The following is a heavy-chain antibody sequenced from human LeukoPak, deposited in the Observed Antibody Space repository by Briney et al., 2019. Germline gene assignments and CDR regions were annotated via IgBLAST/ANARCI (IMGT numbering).Heavy chain of an antibody. Sequence: ASVKVSCKASGGTFSSYAISWVRQAPGQGLEWMGGIIPIFGTANYAQKFQGRVTITADKSTSTAYMELSSLRSEDTAVYYCARLQTSSELITMARGSYMDVWGKGTTVTVSS. V-gene: IGHV1-69*06. D-gene: IGHD3-10*01. CDR2: IIPIFGTA. CDR1: GGTFSSYA. CDR3: ARLQTSSELITMARGSYMDV. J-gene: IGHJ6*03.